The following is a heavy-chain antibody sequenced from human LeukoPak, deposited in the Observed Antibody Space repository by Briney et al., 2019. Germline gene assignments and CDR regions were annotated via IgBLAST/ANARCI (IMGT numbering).Heavy chain of an antibody. J-gene: IGHJ5*02. CDR3: PRDLEDVGSRAEAALDI. D-gene: IGHD6-19*01. CDR1: GYTFTRNY. V-gene: IGHV1-2*02. Sequence: ASVKASCKALGYTFTRNYVIWVRQAPGQQPECVGWIHPNIGAAYYAQQFPGGVATTRDTSSPTVYMQLDSTTSDATTLCYSPRDLEDVGSRAEAALDIWGQGTLVTVSS. CDR2: IHPNIGAA.